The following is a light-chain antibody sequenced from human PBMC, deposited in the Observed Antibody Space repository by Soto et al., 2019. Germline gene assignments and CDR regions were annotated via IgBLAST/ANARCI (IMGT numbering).Light chain of an antibody. CDR1: QSVLSSSNNKNY. CDR3: QQYYNTPST. Sequence: DIVMTQSPDSLAVSLGEGATINCKSSQSVLSSSNNKNYITWYQQKPGQPPKLLIYWASTRESGVPDRFSGSGCGTDFTLTISSLQAEDVAFYYCQQYYNTPSTFGQGTKVEIK. V-gene: IGKV4-1*01. J-gene: IGKJ1*01. CDR2: WAS.